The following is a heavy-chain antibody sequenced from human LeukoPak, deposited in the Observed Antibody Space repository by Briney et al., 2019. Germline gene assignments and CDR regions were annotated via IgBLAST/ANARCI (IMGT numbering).Heavy chain of an antibody. CDR2: INAGNGNT. Sequence: GASVKVSCKASGYTFTSYAMYWVRQAPGQRLEWMGWINAGNGNTKYSQKFQGRVTITRDTSASTAYMELSSLRSEDTAVYYCARGGDGQQLVLGDWGQGTLVTVSS. J-gene: IGHJ4*02. CDR1: GYTFTSYA. D-gene: IGHD6-13*01. CDR3: ARGGDGQQLVLGD. V-gene: IGHV1-3*01.